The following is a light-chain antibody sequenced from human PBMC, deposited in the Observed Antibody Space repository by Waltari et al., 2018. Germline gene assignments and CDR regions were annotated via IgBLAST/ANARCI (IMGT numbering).Light chain of an antibody. Sequence: QLVLTQSPSASASLGASVKLTCTLSRGHSSNVLAWLQQQPEKGPRFLMKVNSDGSHRKGDEIPDRFSGSSSGAERYLSISSLQSEDEADYFCQTGGHGTWVFGGGTKLTVL. CDR1: RGHSSNV. CDR3: QTGGHGTWV. CDR2: VNSDGSH. V-gene: IGLV4-69*01. J-gene: IGLJ3*02.